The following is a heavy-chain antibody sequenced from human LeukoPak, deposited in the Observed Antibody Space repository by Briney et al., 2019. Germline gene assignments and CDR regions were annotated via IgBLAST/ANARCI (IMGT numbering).Heavy chain of an antibody. D-gene: IGHD3-22*01. V-gene: IGHV5-51*01. Sequence: GESLKISCKGSGYRFSSYWIGWVRQMPGKGLDWMGFVFPVDSDTKYSPSFQGQVTISVDKSINTAYLQWSSLEASDTAMYYCARPAPNYYDSSGYYYFDYWGQGTLVTVSS. CDR1: GYRFSSYW. CDR3: ARPAPNYYDSSGYYYFDY. J-gene: IGHJ4*02. CDR2: VFPVDSDT.